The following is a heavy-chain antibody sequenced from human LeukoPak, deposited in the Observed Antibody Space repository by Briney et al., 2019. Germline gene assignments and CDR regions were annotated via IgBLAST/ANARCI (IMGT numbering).Heavy chain of an antibody. CDR2: ISSSDSTI. Sequence: GGSLRLSCAASGFTFSDYYMSWIRQAPGEGLEWVSYISSSDSTIYYADSVKGRFTISRGNAKNSLYLQLNSLRAEDTAVYYCARDGSRYCSSTSCYSGYYYYGMDVWGQGTTVTVSS. J-gene: IGHJ6*02. CDR1: GFTFSDYY. D-gene: IGHD2-2*01. CDR3: ARDGSRYCSSTSCYSGYYYYGMDV. V-gene: IGHV3-11*01.